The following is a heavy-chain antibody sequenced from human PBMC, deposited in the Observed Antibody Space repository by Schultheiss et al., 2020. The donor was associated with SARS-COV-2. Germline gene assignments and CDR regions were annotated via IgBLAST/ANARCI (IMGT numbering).Heavy chain of an antibody. CDR1: GFTFSSYA. CDR2: IYSGGST. D-gene: IGHD2-8*01. CDR3: ARTPVMGSSRYWYFDL. Sequence: GGSLRLSCAASGFTFSSYAMHWVRQAPGKGLEWVSVIYSGGSTYYADSVKGRFTISRDNAKNSLYLQMNSLRAEDTAVYYCARTPVMGSSRYWYFDLWGRGTLVTVSS. J-gene: IGHJ2*01. V-gene: IGHV3-53*01.